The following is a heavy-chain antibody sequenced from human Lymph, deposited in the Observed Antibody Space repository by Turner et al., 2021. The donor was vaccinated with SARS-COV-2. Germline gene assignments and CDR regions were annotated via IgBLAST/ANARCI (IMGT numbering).Heavy chain of an antibody. D-gene: IGHD1-1*01. CDR2: FDPEDGET. CDR1: GYTLTELS. CDR3: ATLKSNWKILTGRYYFDF. J-gene: IGHJ4*02. Sequence: QVQLVQSGAEVKKPGGSVKVSCKVSGYTLTELSIHWVRQAPGKGLEWMGGFDPEDGETIYAQKFQGRVTMTEDTSTDTAYMELSSLRSEDTAVYYCATLKSNWKILTGRYYFDFWGQGTLVTVSS. V-gene: IGHV1-24*01.